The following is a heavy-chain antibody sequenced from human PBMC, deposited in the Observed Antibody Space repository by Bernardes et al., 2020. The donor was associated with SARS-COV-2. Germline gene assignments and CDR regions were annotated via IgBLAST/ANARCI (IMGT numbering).Heavy chain of an antibody. CDR2: INTKTGKP. D-gene: IGHD6-19*01. V-gene: IGHV7-4-1*02. Sequence: ASVKVSCMASGYSFTSFAMNWVRQAPGQGLEGMGWINTKTGKPTYAQGFTGRFVFSLDTSVSTAYLQISSLKAEDTAVYYCARDNDGGSGRMGYWGQGTLVTVSS. J-gene: IGHJ4*02. CDR3: ARDNDGGSGRMGY. CDR1: GYSFTSFA.